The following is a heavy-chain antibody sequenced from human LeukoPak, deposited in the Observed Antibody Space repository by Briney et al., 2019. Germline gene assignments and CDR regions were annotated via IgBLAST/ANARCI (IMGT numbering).Heavy chain of an antibody. J-gene: IGHJ4*02. D-gene: IGHD6-13*01. CDR3: ARRGVRSSSISY. V-gene: IGHV4-4*02. CDR1: GGSISSSNW. CDR2: IYHSGST. Sequence: SETLSLTCAVSGGSISSSNWWSWVRQPPGKGLEWIGEIYHSGSTNYNPSLKSRVTISVDTSKNQFSLKLSSVTAADTAVYYCARRGVRSSSISYWGQGTLVTVSS.